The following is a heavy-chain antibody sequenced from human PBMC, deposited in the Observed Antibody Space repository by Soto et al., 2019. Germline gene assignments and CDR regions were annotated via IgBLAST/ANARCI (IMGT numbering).Heavy chain of an antibody. Sequence: QLQLQASGPGLVKPSETLSLTCTVSGGSISSSSHYWGWIRQPPGKGLEWIGSIYYSGSTYYNPARKSRVTISVDTSKYQFSLKLSSVTAADTAVYYCARHPSYEVDYWGQGTLVTVSS. J-gene: IGHJ4*02. D-gene: IGHD5-12*01. CDR1: GGSISSSSHY. V-gene: IGHV4-39*01. CDR3: ARHPSYEVDY. CDR2: IYYSGST.